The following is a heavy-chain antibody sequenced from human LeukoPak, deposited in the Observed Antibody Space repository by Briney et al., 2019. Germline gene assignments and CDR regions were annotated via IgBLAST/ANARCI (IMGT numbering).Heavy chain of an antibody. D-gene: IGHD3-22*01. V-gene: IGHV3-21*01. Sequence: GGSLRLSCAASGFTFSSNSMNWVRQAPGKGLEWVSSISSSSTYIYYADSVKGRFTISRDNAKNSLYLQMNSLRAEDTAVYYCARERREMIVVAYYFDYWGQGTLVTVSS. J-gene: IGHJ4*02. CDR1: GFTFSSNS. CDR2: ISSSSTYI. CDR3: ARERREMIVVAYYFDY.